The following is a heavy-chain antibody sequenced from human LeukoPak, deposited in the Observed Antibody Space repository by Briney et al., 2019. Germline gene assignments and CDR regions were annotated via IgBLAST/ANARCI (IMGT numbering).Heavy chain of an antibody. V-gene: IGHV4-59*01. J-gene: IGHJ6*03. D-gene: IGHD3-3*01. CDR3: AGTYYGFWSGYYPHYYYYYMDV. CDR2: IYYSGST. CDR1: GGSISSYY. Sequence: ASETLSLTCTVSGGSISSYYWSWIRQPPGKGLEWIGYIYYSGSTNYNPSLESRVTISVDTSKNQFSLKLSSVTAADTAVYYCAGTYYGFWSGYYPHYYYYYMDVWGKGTTVTVSS.